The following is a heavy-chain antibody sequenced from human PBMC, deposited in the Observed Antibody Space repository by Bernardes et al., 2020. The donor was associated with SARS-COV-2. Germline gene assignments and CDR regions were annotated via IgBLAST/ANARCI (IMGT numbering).Heavy chain of an antibody. CDR3: ARDLSHLVRRGFDL. CDR2: IYYSGST. CDR1: GGSIGSYY. V-gene: IGHV4-59*01. D-gene: IGHD3-10*01. Sequence: SETLSLTCTVSGGSIGSYYWAWIRQPPGKGLEWIGYIYYSGSTNYNPSLKSRVTISVDRSQNQFSLNLSSVTPADTAVYYCARDLSHLVRRGFDLWGHGTLVTVSS. J-gene: IGHJ2*01.